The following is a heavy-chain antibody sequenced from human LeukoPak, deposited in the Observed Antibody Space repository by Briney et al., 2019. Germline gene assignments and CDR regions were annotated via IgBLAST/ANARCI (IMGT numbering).Heavy chain of an antibody. Sequence: SVKVSCKASGGTFSSYAISWVRQAPGQGLEWMGEIIPIFGTANYAQKFQGRVTITTDESTSTAYMELSSLRSEDTAVYYCARGPPIETMVVIPLDYWGQGTLVTVSS. CDR2: IIPIFGTA. J-gene: IGHJ4*02. CDR1: GGTFSSYA. V-gene: IGHV1-69*05. D-gene: IGHD2-21*01. CDR3: ARGPPIETMVVIPLDY.